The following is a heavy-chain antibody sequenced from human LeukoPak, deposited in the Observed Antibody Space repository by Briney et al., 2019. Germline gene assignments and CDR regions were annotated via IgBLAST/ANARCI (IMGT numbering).Heavy chain of an antibody. CDR2: MNPNSGNT. J-gene: IGHJ4*02. CDR1: GYTFTSYD. Sequence: ASVKVSCKASGYTFTSYDINWVRQATGQGLEWMGWMNPNSGNTGYAQKFQGRVTMTRNTSISTAYMELSSLRSEDMAVYYCAREAYDSSGELDYWGQGTLVTVSS. D-gene: IGHD3-22*01. V-gene: IGHV1-8*01. CDR3: AREAYDSSGELDY.